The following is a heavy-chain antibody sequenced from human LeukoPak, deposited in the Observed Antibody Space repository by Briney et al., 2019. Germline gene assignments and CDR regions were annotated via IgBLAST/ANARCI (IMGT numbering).Heavy chain of an antibody. CDR2: INNSGSA. J-gene: IGHJ4*02. CDR1: GGPFSGYY. V-gene: IGHV4-34*01. Sequence: SETLSLTCAVYGGPFSGYYWSWIRQPPGKGLEWIGEINNSGSANYNPSLKSRVTISVDTSKNQFSLKLNSVTAADTAVYYCARARGDYYDSSGYYSAFDYWGQGTLVTVSS. CDR3: ARARGDYYDSSGYYSAFDY. D-gene: IGHD3-22*01.